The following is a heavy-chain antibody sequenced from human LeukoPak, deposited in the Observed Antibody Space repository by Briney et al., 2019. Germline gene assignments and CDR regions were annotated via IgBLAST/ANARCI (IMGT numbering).Heavy chain of an antibody. Sequence: SETLSLTCTVSGGSISSSSYYWSWIRQPPGKGLEWIGEINHSGSTNYNPSLKSRVTISVDTSKNQFSLKLSSVTAADTAVYYCARTTYYRNYYGSGSYGKGGRYFDYWGQGTLVTVSS. V-gene: IGHV4-39*07. CDR2: INHSGST. CDR3: ARTTYYRNYYGSGSYGKGGRYFDY. CDR1: GGSISSSSYY. D-gene: IGHD3-10*01. J-gene: IGHJ4*02.